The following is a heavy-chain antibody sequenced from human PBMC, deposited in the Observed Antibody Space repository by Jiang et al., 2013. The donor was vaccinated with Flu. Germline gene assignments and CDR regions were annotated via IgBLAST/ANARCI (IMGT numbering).Heavy chain of an antibody. J-gene: IGHJ3*02. V-gene: IGHV1-3*01. Sequence: AIHWVRPGPRTKGPEWMGWINAGNGNTRYSQKFQGRVTITRDTSASTAYMELSSLRSEDTAVYFCARGENGAFHIWGQGTMVTASS. CDR3: ARGENGAFHI. CDR2: INAGNGNT. CDR1: A.